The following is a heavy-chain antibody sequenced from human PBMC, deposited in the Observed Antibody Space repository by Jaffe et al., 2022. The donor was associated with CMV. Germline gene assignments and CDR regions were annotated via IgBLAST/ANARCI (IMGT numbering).Heavy chain of an antibody. Sequence: QLQLQESGPGLVRPSETLSLTCAVSGDSITSSANSWGWLRQPPGKGLEWIGTIYYGGGTYYSPSLKGRVTISVDTSKDQFSLRLTSVTAADTSIYYCARTTGYCTNGVCLPKLSWFDTWGQGTQVTVSS. J-gene: IGHJ5*02. CDR2: IYYGGGT. CDR3: ARTTGYCTNGVCLPKLSWFDT. V-gene: IGHV4-39*01. CDR1: GDSITSSANS. D-gene: IGHD2-8*01.